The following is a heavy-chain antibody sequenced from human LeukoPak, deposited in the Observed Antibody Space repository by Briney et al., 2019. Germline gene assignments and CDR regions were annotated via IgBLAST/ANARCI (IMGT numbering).Heavy chain of an antibody. D-gene: IGHD5-12*01. CDR2: ISGSGGST. CDR3: AKAPSGYDWSPFDY. CDR1: GFTFSSYA. Sequence: GGSLRLSCAATGFTFSSYAMSWVRQAPGKGLEWVSAISGSGGSTYYADSVKGRFTISRDNSKNTLYLQMNSLRAEDTAVYYCAKAPSGYDWSPFDYWGQGTLVTVSS. J-gene: IGHJ4*02. V-gene: IGHV3-23*01.